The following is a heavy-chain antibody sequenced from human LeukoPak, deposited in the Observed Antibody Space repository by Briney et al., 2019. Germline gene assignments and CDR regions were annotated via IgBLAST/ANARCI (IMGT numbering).Heavy chain of an antibody. J-gene: IGHJ4*02. Sequence: GRSLRLSCPASGFTFSSYGMHWVRQAPGKGLEWVAVISYDGSNKYYADSVKGRFTISRDNSKNTLYLQMNSLRAEDTAVYYCAKDSYYYDSSGYFDYWGQGTLVTVSS. V-gene: IGHV3-30*18. CDR1: GFTFSSYG. D-gene: IGHD3-22*01. CDR3: AKDSYYYDSSGYFDY. CDR2: ISYDGSNK.